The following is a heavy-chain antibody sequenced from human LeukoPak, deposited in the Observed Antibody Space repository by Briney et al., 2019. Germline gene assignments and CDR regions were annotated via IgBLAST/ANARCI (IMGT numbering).Heavy chain of an antibody. D-gene: IGHD2/OR15-2a*01. J-gene: IGHJ4*02. CDR2: INSDGSWT. V-gene: IGHV3-74*01. CDR3: VSFYETY. Sequence: GGSLRLSCVASGNYWMHWVRQAPGKGLVWVSHINSDGSWTSCADSVKGRFTISKDNAKNTVYLQMNSLRAEDTAVYYCVSFYETYWGRGTLVTVSS. CDR1: GNYW.